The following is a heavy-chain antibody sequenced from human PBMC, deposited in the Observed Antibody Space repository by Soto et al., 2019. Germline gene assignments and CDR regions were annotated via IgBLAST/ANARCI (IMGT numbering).Heavy chain of an antibody. CDR3: ARDQLAAAGTFDI. D-gene: IGHD6-13*01. CDR1: GFTFGNYG. V-gene: IGHV3-33*01. Sequence: QVQLVESGGGVVQPGRSLRLSCAASGFTFGNYGMHWVRQAPGKGLEWVAVIWYDGSNKYYADSVKGRFTISRDNSKNTLYLQMNSLRAEDTAVYYCARDQLAAAGTFDIWGQGTMVTVSS. CDR2: IWYDGSNK. J-gene: IGHJ3*02.